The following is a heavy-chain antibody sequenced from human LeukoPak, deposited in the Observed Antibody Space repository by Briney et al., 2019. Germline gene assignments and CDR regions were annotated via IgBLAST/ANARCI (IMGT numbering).Heavy chain of an antibody. Sequence: GGSLRLSCAASGFTFDNYGMSWVRQVPGKGLEWVSSINANGGSTAYADSVKGRFTISRDNAKNTLYLQMNSLRAEDTAVYYCARGEGGWFDPWGQGTLVTVSS. CDR1: GFTFDNYG. D-gene: IGHD3-16*01. CDR2: INANGGST. V-gene: IGHV3-20*04. J-gene: IGHJ5*02. CDR3: ARGEGGWFDP.